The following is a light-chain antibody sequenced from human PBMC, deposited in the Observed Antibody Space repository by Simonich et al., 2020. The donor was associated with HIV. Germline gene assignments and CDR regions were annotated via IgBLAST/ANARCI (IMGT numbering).Light chain of an antibody. Sequence: DIVMTQSPDSLAVSMGERATINCKSSQSILYSSSNNNYLAWYKQKPGQPPKLLIYWASTRESGVPDRFSGSGSGTDFTLTISSLQAEDVAVYYCQQYYNSPYTFGQGTKLEIK. CDR2: WAS. CDR3: QQYYNSPYT. V-gene: IGKV4-1*01. CDR1: QSILYSSSNNNY. J-gene: IGKJ2*01.